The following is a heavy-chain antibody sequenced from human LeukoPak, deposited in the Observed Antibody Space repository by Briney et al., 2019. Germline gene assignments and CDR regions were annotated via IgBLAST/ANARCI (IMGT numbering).Heavy chain of an antibody. CDR2: ISWNSGSI. V-gene: IGHV3-9*01. J-gene: IGHJ4*02. Sequence: PVRSLLLSCAATRFPLDDYAMHSARQATGKGLEGISGISWNSGSICYADSVKGRFTISRDNAKNSLYLQMNSLRTEDTAFYYCARDLSRDFDSGRFDYWGQGTLVTVSS. CDR1: RFPLDDYA. CDR3: ARDLSRDFDSGRFDY. D-gene: IGHD3-22*01.